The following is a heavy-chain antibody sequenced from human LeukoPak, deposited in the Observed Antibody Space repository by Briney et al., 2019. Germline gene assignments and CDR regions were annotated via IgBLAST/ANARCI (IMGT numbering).Heavy chain of an antibody. Sequence: ASVKVSCKASGYTFTGYYMHWVRQAPGQGLEWMGWINPNSGGTNYAQKFQGRVTMTRDTSISTAYMELSRLRSDDTAVYYCARVRYGYGYEVDYWGQGTLVTVSS. CDR1: GYTFTGYY. CDR2: INPNSGGT. CDR3: ARVRYGYGYEVDY. V-gene: IGHV1-2*02. J-gene: IGHJ4*02. D-gene: IGHD5-18*01.